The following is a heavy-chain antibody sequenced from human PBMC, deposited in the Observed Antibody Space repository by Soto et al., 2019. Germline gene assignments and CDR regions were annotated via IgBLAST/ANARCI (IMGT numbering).Heavy chain of an antibody. J-gene: IGHJ6*02. CDR2: IIPVSPIA. V-gene: IGHV1-69*10. CDR3: ARGRDAFYYYAMDV. CDR1: GGTFSSFG. Sequence: SVKVSCKASGGTFSSFGINWVRQAPGQGLGWMGGIIPVSPIANYAQKFQGRVTITADKSTNTAYMELSSLRSEDTAVYFCARGRDAFYYYAMDVWGQGTTVTVSS.